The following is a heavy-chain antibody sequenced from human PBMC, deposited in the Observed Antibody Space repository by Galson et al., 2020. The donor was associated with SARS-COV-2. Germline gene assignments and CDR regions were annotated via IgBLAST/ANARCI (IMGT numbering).Heavy chain of an antibody. J-gene: IGHJ4*02. CDR3: AKVYGSGSYFGRADGEADY. V-gene: IGHV3-30*18. CDR2: ISFDGSNK. D-gene: IGHD3-10*01. CDR1: GFTFSNCG. Sequence: GGSLRLSCAASGFTFSNCGMHWVRQAPGKGLEWVALISFDGSNKDYADSVKGRFTISRDNSKNTLSLQMNSLRAEDTAVYYCAKVYGSGSYFGRADGEADYWGQGTLVTVSS.